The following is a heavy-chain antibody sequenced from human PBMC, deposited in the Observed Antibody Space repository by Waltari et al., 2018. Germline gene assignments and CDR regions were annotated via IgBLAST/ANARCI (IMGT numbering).Heavy chain of an antibody. D-gene: IGHD3-10*01. CDR3: ARGENGYYYGSGKNYAMDV. Sequence: QVQLRQWGAGLLRPSETLSLNCAVDGGSFSGYYWTWIRQSPGKGLGWVGEIDFTGYSKYNSALASRVTWSADMSTRQVSLTLNFVTAADSAVYFCARGENGYYYGSGKNYAMDVWGQGTPVTVSS. CDR1: GGSFSGYY. CDR2: IDFTGYS. V-gene: IGHV4-34*01. J-gene: IGHJ6*02.